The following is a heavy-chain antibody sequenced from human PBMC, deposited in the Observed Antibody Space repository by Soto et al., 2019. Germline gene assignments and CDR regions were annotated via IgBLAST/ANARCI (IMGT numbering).Heavy chain of an antibody. CDR2: IYHSGST. J-gene: IGHJ4*02. CDR3: ARTDSSGYYFVY. Sequence: PSETLSLTCAVSGGSISSGGYSWSWIRQPPGKGLEWIGYIYHSGSTYYNQSLKSRVTISVDRSKNQFSLKLSSVTAADTVVYFCARTDSSGYYFVYWGQGTLVTVSS. V-gene: IGHV4-30-2*01. D-gene: IGHD3-22*01. CDR1: GGSISSGGYS.